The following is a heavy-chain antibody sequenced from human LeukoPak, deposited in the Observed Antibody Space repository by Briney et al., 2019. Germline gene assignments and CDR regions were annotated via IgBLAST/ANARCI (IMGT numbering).Heavy chain of an antibody. CDR2: IYSSGST. CDR1: GGSISSSPYY. CDR3: AKYESGTMLDY. Sequence: PSETLSLTCTVSGGSISSSPYYWGWIRQPPGKDLEWIGTIYSSGSTSYNPSLKSRVTISVDTSKNQFSLRLTSVTAADTAVYYCAKYESGTMLDYWGQGTLVTVSS. V-gene: IGHV4-39*01. J-gene: IGHJ4*02. D-gene: IGHD1-1*01.